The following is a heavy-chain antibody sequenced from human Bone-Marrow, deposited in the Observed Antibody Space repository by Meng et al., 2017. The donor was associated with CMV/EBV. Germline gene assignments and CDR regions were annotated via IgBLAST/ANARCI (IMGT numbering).Heavy chain of an antibody. V-gene: IGHV1-8*01. CDR2: MNPNRGNT. J-gene: IGHJ5*02. Sequence: ASVKVSCKASGYTFSNYDIIWVRQASGQGLEWVGWMNPNRGNTAYAQKFQGRVTMTRDTSTSIAYMELSSLRSGDTAVYYCARDLLDCSSTSCQAAFDPWGQGTLVTVSS. CDR1: GYTFSNYD. D-gene: IGHD2-2*01. CDR3: ARDLLDCSSTSCQAAFDP.